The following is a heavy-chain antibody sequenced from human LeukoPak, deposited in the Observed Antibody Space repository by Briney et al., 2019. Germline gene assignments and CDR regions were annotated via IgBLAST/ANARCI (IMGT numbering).Heavy chain of an antibody. CDR2: ISWDGANT. D-gene: IGHD3-10*01. V-gene: IGHV3-43*01. CDR3: AKDRVWFGELEGFDY. Sequence: GGSLRLSCAASGFTFYDYTMHWGCHGPGGGLERVSLISWDGANTYYADSVKGRFTISRDNSKNSLYLQMNSLRTEDTALYYCAKDRVWFGELEGFDYWGQGTLVTVSS. J-gene: IGHJ4*02. CDR1: GFTFYDYT.